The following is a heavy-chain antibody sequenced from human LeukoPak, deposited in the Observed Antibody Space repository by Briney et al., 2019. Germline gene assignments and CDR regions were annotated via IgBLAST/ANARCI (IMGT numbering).Heavy chain of an antibody. V-gene: IGHV3-7*04. Sequence: PGGSLRLSCAASGFTFSSYWMSWVRQAPGKGLEWVANIKQDGSEKYYVDSVKGRFTISRDNAKNSLYLQMNSLRAEDTAVYYCARDFDSFYCSGGSCYHVTWGQGTLVTVSS. CDR3: ARDFDSFYCSGGSCYHVT. D-gene: IGHD2-15*01. CDR1: GFTFSSYW. J-gene: IGHJ5*02. CDR2: IKQDGSEK.